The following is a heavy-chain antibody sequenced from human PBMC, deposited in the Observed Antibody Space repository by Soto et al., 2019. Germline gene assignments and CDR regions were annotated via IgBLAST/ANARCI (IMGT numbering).Heavy chain of an antibody. J-gene: IGHJ4*02. D-gene: IGHD3-9*01. CDR1: GYSFTDYW. Sequence: GESLKISCKSSGYSFTDYWIGWVRQMPGKGLEWMGIIYPGDSDARYSPSFEGQVTISVDTSINTAFLRWNSLTASDTAIYYCARQADYNILTGYFCYFDYWGQGSLVTVSS. V-gene: IGHV5-51*01. CDR2: IYPGDSDA. CDR3: ARQADYNILTGYFCYFDY.